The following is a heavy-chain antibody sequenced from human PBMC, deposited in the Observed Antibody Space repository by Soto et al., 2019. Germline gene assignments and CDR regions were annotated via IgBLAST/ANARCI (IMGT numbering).Heavy chain of an antibody. CDR3: ARWVIPKIFFDP. V-gene: IGHV4-31*03. D-gene: IGHD3-22*01. J-gene: IGHJ5*02. CDR1: GGSISSGGYY. CDR2: IYYSGST. Sequence: SETLSLTCTVSGGSISSGGYYWSWIRQHPGKGLEWIGYIYYSGSTYYNPSLKSRVTISVDTSKNQFSLKLSSVTAADTAVYYCARWVIPKIFFDPWGQGTLVNSPQ.